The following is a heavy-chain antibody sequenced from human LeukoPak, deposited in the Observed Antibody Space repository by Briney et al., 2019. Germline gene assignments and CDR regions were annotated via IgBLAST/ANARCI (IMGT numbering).Heavy chain of an antibody. Sequence: GGSLRLSCAASGFTFDDYAMHWARQAPGKGLEWVSGISWNSGSIGYADSVKGRFTISRDNAKNSLYLQMNSLRAEDTALYYCAKGSDYYYYMDVWGKGTTVTVSS. V-gene: IGHV3-9*01. CDR3: AKGSDYYYYMDV. J-gene: IGHJ6*03. CDR2: ISWNSGSI. CDR1: GFTFDDYA.